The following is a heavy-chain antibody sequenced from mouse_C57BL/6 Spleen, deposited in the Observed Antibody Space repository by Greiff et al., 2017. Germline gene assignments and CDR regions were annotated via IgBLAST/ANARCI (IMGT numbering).Heavy chain of an antibody. V-gene: IGHV1-63*01. D-gene: IGHD2-4*01. CDR2: IYPGGGYT. CDR3: ARNYDEDYAMDY. CDR1: GYTFTNYW. J-gene: IGHJ4*01. Sequence: VKLMESGAELVRPGTSVKMSCKASGYTFTNYWIGWAKQRPGHGLEWIGDIYPGGGYTNYNEKFKGKATLTADKSSSTAYMQFSSLTSEDSAIYYCARNYDEDYAMDYWGQGTSVTVSS.